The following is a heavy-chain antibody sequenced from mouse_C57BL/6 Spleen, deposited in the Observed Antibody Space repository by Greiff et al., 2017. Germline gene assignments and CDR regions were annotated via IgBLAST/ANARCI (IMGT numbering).Heavy chain of an antibody. J-gene: IGHJ4*01. CDR1: GYTFTSYW. CDR2: IDPSDSYT. V-gene: IGHV1-50*01. Sequence: QVQLQQSGAELVKPGASVKLSCKASGYTFTSYWMHWVKQRPGQGLEWIGEIDPSDSYTNYNQKFKGKATLTVDTSSSTAYMQLSSLTSEDSAVNYCARGLDYYAMDYWGKGTTVTVSS. CDR3: ARGLDYYAMDY.